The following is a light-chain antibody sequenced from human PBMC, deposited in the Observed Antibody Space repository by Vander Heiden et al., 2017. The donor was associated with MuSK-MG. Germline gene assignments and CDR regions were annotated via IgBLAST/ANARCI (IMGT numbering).Light chain of an antibody. J-gene: IGKJ4*01. CDR2: LGS. CDR3: WQALQSPLT. V-gene: IGKV2-28*01. Sequence: DVVMTQSPLSLPVTPGEPASISCRSSQSLLHSNGYNYLDWYLQKPGQSPQLLIYLGSNRASGVPDRFSGNGSGTDFILKISRVEAEDVGVYYCWQALQSPLTIGGGTKVEIK. CDR1: QSLLHSNGYNY.